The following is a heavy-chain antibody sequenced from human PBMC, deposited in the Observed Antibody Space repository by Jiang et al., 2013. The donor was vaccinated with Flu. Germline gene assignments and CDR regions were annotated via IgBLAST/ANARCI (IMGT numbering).Heavy chain of an antibody. Sequence: LVESGGGLVQPGRSLRLSCAASGFIFDDYALHWVRQAPGKGLVWVSCITSGGGIIYYADSVKGRFTISRDNDKNTLYLQMKNLRAEDTAIYYCVREDTTLDLRRGQGTLVHRLL. J-gene: IGHJ4*02. CDR2: ITSGGGII. D-gene: IGHD5-18*01. CDR1: GFIFDDYA. V-gene: IGHV3-9*01. CDR3: VREDTTLDLR.